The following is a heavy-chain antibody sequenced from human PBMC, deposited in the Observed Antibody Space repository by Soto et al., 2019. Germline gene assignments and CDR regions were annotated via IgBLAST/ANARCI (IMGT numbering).Heavy chain of an antibody. CDR2: MNPNSGNT. CDR1: GYTFASYD. J-gene: IGHJ6*02. D-gene: IGHD2-2*02. CDR3: ARVDTALPAAIYSYYYYGMDG. Sequence: ASVKVSCKASGYTFASYDINWLRQATGQGLEWMGWMNPNSGNTGYAQKFQGRVTMTRNTSISTAYMELSSLRSEDTDVYYCARVDTALPAAIYSYYYYGMDGWGQGTTFTASS. V-gene: IGHV1-8*01.